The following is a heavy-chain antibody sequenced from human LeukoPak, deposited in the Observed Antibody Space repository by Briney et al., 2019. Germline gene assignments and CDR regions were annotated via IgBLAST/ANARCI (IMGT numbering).Heavy chain of an antibody. Sequence: GGSLRLSCEASGFTFSEHSMSWVRQAPGKGLEWVSTIKRDGSDTYYTDSVEGRFTISRDNSKNTLYLEMNTLRAEDTAVYYCAKGGYASCFDPWGQGTQVTVSS. CDR2: IKRDGSDT. CDR3: AKGGYASCFDP. CDR1: GFTFSEHS. D-gene: IGHD2-15*01. J-gene: IGHJ5*02. V-gene: IGHV3-23*05.